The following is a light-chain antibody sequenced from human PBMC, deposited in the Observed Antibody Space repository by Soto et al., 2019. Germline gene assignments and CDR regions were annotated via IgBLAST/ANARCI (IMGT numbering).Light chain of an antibody. CDR1: SSDVGGYNY. CDR2: EVS. CDR3: RSYACSRRV. V-gene: IGLV2-8*01. Sequence: QSVLTQPPSASGSPVQSVTISCTGTSSDVGGYNYVSWYQQHPGKAPKLMIYEVSKRPSGVPDRFSGSKSGNTASLTVSGLQAEDEADYYCRSYACSRRVLGTGTKVTV. J-gene: IGLJ1*01.